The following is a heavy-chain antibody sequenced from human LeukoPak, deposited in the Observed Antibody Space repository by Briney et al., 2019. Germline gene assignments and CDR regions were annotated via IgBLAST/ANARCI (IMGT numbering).Heavy chain of an antibody. CDR3: ASTTTYSSSWYGEYFQH. Sequence: SQTLSLTCTVSGGSISSGGYYWSWIRQHPGKGLEWIGYIYYSGSTYYNPSLKSRVTISVDTSKNQFSLKLSSVTAADTAVYYCASTTTYSSSWYGEYFQHWGQGTLVTVSS. J-gene: IGHJ1*01. CDR1: GGSISSGGYY. CDR2: IYYSGST. D-gene: IGHD6-13*01. V-gene: IGHV4-31*03.